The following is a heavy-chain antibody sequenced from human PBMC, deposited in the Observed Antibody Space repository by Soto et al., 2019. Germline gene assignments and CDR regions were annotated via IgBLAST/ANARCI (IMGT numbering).Heavy chain of an antibody. J-gene: IGHJ6*02. CDR1: GFLFSDAW. Sequence: GGSLRLSCAASGFLFSDAWMTWVRQAPGKGLEWVGRIKSRSDGGTTDYAAPVKGRFTISRDDSKNTVSLQMNSLRPEDTAVYYCTTTDSYGWPYVVEVWGQGTTVTVSS. CDR2: IKSRSDGGTT. V-gene: IGHV3-15*01. CDR3: TTTDSYGWPYVVEV. D-gene: IGHD5-18*01.